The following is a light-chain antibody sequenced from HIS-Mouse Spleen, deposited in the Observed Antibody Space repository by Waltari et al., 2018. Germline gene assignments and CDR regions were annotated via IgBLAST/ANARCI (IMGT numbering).Light chain of an antibody. J-gene: IGLJ2*01. CDR2: EDS. CDR3: YSTDSSGNHRV. CDR1: ALPKKY. Sequence: SYELTQPPSVSVVPGQTARITCSGDALPKKYAYWYQQKSGQAPVLVIYEDSKRPSGIPERFSGSSSGTMATLTISGAQVEDEADYYCYSTDSSGNHRVFGGGTKLTVL. V-gene: IGLV3-10*01.